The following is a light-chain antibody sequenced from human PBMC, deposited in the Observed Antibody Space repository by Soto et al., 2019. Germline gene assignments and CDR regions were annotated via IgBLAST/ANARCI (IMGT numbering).Light chain of an antibody. J-gene: IGKJ2*01. Sequence: EIVLTQSPGTLSLSPGERATLSCRASQSVSSNSLAWYQQKPGQGPRLLIYGASSRATGIPDRFSGRGSGTDFTLTISRLEPEDFAVYYCQQYGNSPLYTFGQGTKLEI. CDR1: QSVSSNS. V-gene: IGKV3-20*01. CDR2: GAS. CDR3: QQYGNSPLYT.